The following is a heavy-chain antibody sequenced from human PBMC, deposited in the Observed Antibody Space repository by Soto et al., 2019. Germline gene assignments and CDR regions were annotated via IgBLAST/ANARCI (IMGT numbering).Heavy chain of an antibody. CDR3: ARDGSYYDVLTEHYFAV. CDR2: ISANGTNK. CDR1: GFTFSIYA. J-gene: IGHJ4*02. D-gene: IGHD3-9*01. V-gene: IGHV3-30*04. Sequence: QVQLVESGGGLVQPGRSLRLSFAASGFTFSIYAMHWVRQAPGKGLEWGAVISANGTNKDYADSVKGRFTISRDKSKSTLDLQIDSLRPEDTAVYYCARDGSYYDVLTEHYFAVWGQGTLVSVSA.